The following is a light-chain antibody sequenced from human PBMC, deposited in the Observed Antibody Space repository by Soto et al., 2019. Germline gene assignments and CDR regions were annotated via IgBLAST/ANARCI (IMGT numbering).Light chain of an antibody. Sequence: QSALTQPPSASGSPGQSVTISCTGTSSDVGGYNFVSWYQQHPGKAPKLIIYEVTQRPSGVPDLFSGSKSGNTASLAVSGLQGEDEADYYCSSYAGTNIVIFGGGTQLTVL. CDR1: SSDVGGYNF. J-gene: IGLJ2*01. CDR3: SSYAGTNIVI. CDR2: EVT. V-gene: IGLV2-8*01.